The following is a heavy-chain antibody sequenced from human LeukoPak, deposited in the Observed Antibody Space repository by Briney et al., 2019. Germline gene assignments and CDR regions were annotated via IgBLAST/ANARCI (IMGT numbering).Heavy chain of an antibody. V-gene: IGHV1-2*02. CDR2: INPNSGGT. CDR3: ARGEGYCSSTSCYWFGYYYYGMDV. CDR1: GYTFTGYY. Sequence: ASVKVSFKASGYTFTGYYMHWVRQAPGQGLEWVGWINPNSGGTNYAQKFQGRVTMTRDTSISTAYMELSSLRSEDTAVYYCARGEGYCSSTSCYWFGYYYYGMDVWGQGTTVTVSS. J-gene: IGHJ6*02. D-gene: IGHD2-2*01.